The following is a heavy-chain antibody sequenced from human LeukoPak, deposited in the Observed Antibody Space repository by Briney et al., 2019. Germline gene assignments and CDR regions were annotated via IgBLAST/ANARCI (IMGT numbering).Heavy chain of an antibody. Sequence: SETLSLTCTVSGGSISNSYLTWIRQPPGKGLEWTWYIHSSGSTSYNPSLKSRVTISLDTSKNQFSLRLSSVTAADTAVYYCARDDGSSMTNNINWYVHWGQGTLVTVSS. CDR1: GGSISNSY. J-gene: IGHJ5*02. D-gene: IGHD5-24*01. V-gene: IGHV4-59*01. CDR3: ARDDGSSMTNNINWYVH. CDR2: IHSSGST.